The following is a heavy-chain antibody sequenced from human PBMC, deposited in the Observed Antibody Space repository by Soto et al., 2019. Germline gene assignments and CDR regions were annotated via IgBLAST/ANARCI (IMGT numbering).Heavy chain of an antibody. V-gene: IGHV1-2*02. D-gene: IGHD2-15*01. J-gene: IGHJ3*02. CDR1: GYPVTAYY. Sequence: QLHLVQSGAVVKKPGASVTVSCSASGYPVTAYYMHWVRQAPGRGLEWMGGINPATGAAKYTQTFQGRVTMTKDTSTSTVFMELSGLTSEDTAAFYCARGGGVVVAGSAAFDMWGQGTLVPVSS. CDR2: INPATGAA. CDR3: ARGGGVVVAGSAAFDM.